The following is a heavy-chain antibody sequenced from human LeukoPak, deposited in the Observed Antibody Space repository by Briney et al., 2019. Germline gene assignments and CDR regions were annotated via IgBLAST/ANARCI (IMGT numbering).Heavy chain of an antibody. CDR3: ARGVKYDNSGFYYLDY. V-gene: IGHV3-21*01. D-gene: IGHD3-22*01. CDR1: GFTLSGYA. CDR2: ISTGGTYI. Sequence: GGSLRLSCAASGFTLSGYAMTWVRQAPGKGLEWVSSISTGGTYIYYAESVKGRFTISRDDAKNSLYLQMNGLRAEDTAVYYCARGVKYDNSGFYYLDYWGQGTLVAASS. J-gene: IGHJ4*02.